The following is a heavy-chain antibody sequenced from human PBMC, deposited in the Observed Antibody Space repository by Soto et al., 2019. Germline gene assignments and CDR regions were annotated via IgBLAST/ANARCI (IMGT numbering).Heavy chain of an antibody. CDR3: ARHYYYDSSGYYGTFDY. J-gene: IGHJ4*02. CDR1: GGSISSSSYY. V-gene: IGHV4-39*01. D-gene: IGHD3-22*01. Sequence: SETLSLTCTVSGGSISSSSYYWGWIRQPPGKGLEWIGSIYYSGSTYYNPSLKSRVTISVDTSKNQFSLKLSSVTAADTAVYYCARHYYYDSSGYYGTFDYWGQGTLVTVSS. CDR2: IYYSGST.